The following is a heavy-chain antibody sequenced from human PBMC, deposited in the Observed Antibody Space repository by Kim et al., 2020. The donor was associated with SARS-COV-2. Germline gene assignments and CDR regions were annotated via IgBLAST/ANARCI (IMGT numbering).Heavy chain of an antibody. D-gene: IGHD3-10*01. Sequence: YADSGKGRFTISGDNSKKMLYLQMKSLGAEDTDVYLCAKGGMGRGADRDYWGQGTLVTVSS. J-gene: IGHJ4*02. V-gene: IGHV3-30*02. CDR3: AKGGMGRGADRDY.